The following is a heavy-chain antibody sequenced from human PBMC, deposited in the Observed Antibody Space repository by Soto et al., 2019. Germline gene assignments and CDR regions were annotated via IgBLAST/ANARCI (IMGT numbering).Heavy chain of an antibody. CDR1: GGSISSGGYY. J-gene: IGHJ5*02. CDR3: ARGRIAAAGNWFDP. CDR2: IYYSGST. V-gene: IGHV4-31*03. Sequence: SETLSLTCTVSGGSISSGGYYWSWIRQHPGKGLEWIGYIYYSGSTYYNPSLKSRVTISVDTSKNQFSLKLSSVTAADTAVYYCARGRIAAAGNWFDPWGQGTLVTVSS. D-gene: IGHD6-13*01.